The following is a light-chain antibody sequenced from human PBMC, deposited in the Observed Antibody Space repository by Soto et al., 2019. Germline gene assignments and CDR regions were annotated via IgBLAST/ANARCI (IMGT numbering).Light chain of an antibody. CDR1: QGIRSD. V-gene: IGKV1-17*01. CDR2: TAS. Sequence: DIQMTQSPSSLSASVGDRVTITCRASQGIRSDLAWYQQKPGSAPKRLIFTASSLQSGVPSRFSGSGSGTEFTLTISRLQPEDFATYFCLQHSSYPLTFGGGTKLEIK. CDR3: LQHSSYPLT. J-gene: IGKJ4*01.